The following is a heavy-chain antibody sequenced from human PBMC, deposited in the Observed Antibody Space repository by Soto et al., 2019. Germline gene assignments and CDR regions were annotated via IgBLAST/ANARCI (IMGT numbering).Heavy chain of an antibody. V-gene: IGHV4-59*01. Sequence: SETLSLTCTVSGGSISSYYWSWIRQPPGKGLEWIGYIYYSGSTNYNPSLKSRVTISVDTSKNQFSLKLSSVTAADTAVYYCARTVVVPAAIPSSNYYYYYGMDVWGQGTTVTAP. CDR1: GGSISSYY. J-gene: IGHJ6*02. CDR2: IYYSGST. D-gene: IGHD2-2*02. CDR3: ARTVVVPAAIPSSNYYYYYGMDV.